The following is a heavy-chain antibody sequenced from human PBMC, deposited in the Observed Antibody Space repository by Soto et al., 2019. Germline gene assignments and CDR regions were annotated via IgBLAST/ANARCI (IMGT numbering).Heavy chain of an antibody. D-gene: IGHD5-18*01. CDR1: GFSFSSYA. Sequence: QEQLVESGGGVVQPGRSLRLSCAASGFSFSSYAMQWVRQAPGKGLEWVALIWHDGSTTSYADSVKGRFTISRDNSKNTHYLQMNNLRAEDTAVYYCARDVETTKANYYYYGMDVWGRGTPVTVSS. V-gene: IGHV3-33*01. CDR2: IWHDGSTT. CDR3: ARDVETTKANYYYYGMDV. J-gene: IGHJ6*02.